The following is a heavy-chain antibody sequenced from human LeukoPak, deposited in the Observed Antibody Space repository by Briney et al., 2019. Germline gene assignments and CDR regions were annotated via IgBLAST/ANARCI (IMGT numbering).Heavy chain of an antibody. Sequence: PGGSLRLSCAASGFTFRSYAMYWVRQAPGKGLEYVSAISSNGDNTHYASSVKGRFTTSRENSQNQLYPQMSSLRAEEKAGYCFSRGGVGTYNWFDPWGEGALVTVSS. CDR3: SRGGVGTYNWFDP. CDR1: GFTFRSYA. V-gene: IGHV3-64*01. J-gene: IGHJ5*02. CDR2: ISSNGDNT. D-gene: IGHD3-3*01.